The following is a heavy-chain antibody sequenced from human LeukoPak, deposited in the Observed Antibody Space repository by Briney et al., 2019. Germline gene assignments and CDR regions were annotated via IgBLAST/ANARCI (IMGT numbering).Heavy chain of an antibody. CDR1: GFTFSTYA. D-gene: IGHD2-21*02. CDR2: ISGSGGST. Sequence: GGSLRLSCAASGFTFSTYAMSWVRQGPGKGLEWVSSISGSGGSTYHADSVKGRFTISRDNSKNTLYLHMNSLRAEDTAVYYCVKDWRDESNCGGDCLQYWGQGTLVTVSS. V-gene: IGHV3-23*01. J-gene: IGHJ4*02. CDR3: VKDWRDESNCGGDCLQY.